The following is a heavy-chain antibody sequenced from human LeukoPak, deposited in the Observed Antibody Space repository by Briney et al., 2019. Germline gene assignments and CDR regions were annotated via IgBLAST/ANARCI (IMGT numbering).Heavy chain of an antibody. CDR2: ISSSSSYI. D-gene: IGHD1-20*01. J-gene: IGHJ4*02. CDR3: ARDVIDGITGTTTPL. CDR1: GFTFSSYS. Sequence: GGSLRLSCAASGFTFSSYSMNWVRQAPGKGLEWVSSISSSSSYIYYADSVKGRFTISRDNAKNSLYLQMNSLRSEDTAVYYCARDVIDGITGTTTPLWGQGTLVTVSS. V-gene: IGHV3-21*04.